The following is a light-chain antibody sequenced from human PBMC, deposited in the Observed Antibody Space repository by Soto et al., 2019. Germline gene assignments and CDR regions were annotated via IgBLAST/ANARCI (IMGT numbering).Light chain of an antibody. CDR3: LAWDDSLNGNL. V-gene: IGLV1-44*01. J-gene: IGLJ2*01. CDR1: SSNIESNT. CDR2: TND. Sequence: QSVLTQPPSASGTPGQRVTISCSGSSSNIESNTVYWYQQLPGMAPRLLIHTNDRRPSGVPDRFSGSKSGTSASLAISGLQSEDEADYYCLAWDDSLNGNLFGTGTQLTV.